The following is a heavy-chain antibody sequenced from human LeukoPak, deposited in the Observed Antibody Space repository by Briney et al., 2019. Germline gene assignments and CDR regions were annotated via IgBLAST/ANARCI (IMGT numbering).Heavy chain of an antibody. CDR3: ARGNDYGDSHRGSFDI. Sequence: GGSLRLSCAASGLIVSSNYITWVRQAPGKGLEWVSVIYSGGSTYYAGSVKDRFTISRDNSKNTLFLQMNSLRVEDTAIYYCARGNDYGDSHRGSFDIWGQGTMVIVFS. CDR1: GLIVSSNY. J-gene: IGHJ3*02. CDR2: IYSGGST. V-gene: IGHV3-53*01. D-gene: IGHD4-17*01.